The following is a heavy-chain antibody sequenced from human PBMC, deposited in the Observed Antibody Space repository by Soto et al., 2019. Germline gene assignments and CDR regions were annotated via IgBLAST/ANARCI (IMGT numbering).Heavy chain of an antibody. CDR1: GFTFSSYA. CDR2: ISGSGGST. Sequence: GGSLRLSCAASGFTFSSYAMSWVRQAPGKGLEWVSAISGSGGSTYYADSVKGRFTISRDNSKNTLYLQMNSLRAEDTAVYYCAKFNSVAATPRGHYYYGMDVWGQGTTVTVSS. J-gene: IGHJ6*02. V-gene: IGHV3-23*01. CDR3: AKFNSVAATPRGHYYYGMDV. D-gene: IGHD2-15*01.